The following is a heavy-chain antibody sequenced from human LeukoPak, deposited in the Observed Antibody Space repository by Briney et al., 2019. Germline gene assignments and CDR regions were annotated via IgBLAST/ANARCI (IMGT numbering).Heavy chain of an antibody. CDR3: ARPRTAMVSTAFDI. Sequence: GGSLRLSCAASEFTFSSYAMSWVRQAPGKGLEWVSAITGSGDSGDRTYYADSVKGRFTISRDNSKNTLYLQMNSLRAEDTAVYYCARPRTAMVSTAFDIWGQGTMVTVSS. V-gene: IGHV3-23*01. CDR1: EFTFSSYA. D-gene: IGHD5-18*01. CDR2: ITGSGDSGDRT. J-gene: IGHJ3*02.